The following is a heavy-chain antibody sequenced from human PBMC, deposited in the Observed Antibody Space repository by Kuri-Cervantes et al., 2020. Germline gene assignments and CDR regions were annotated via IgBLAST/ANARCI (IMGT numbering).Heavy chain of an antibody. D-gene: IGHD6-19*01. CDR3: ARIAVAGTGVDY. CDR1: GFSLSTSGMR. CDR2: IDWDDDK. J-gene: IGHJ4*02. Sequence: SGPTLVKPTQALTLTCTFSGFSLSTSGMRVSWIRQPPGKALEWLARIDWDDDKFYSTSLKTRLTISKDTSKNQVVLTMTNMDPVDTATYYCARIAVAGTGVDYWGQGTLVTVSS. V-gene: IGHV2-70D*14.